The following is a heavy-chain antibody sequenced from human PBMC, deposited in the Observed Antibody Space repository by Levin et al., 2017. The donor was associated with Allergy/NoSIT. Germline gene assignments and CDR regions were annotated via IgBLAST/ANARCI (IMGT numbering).Heavy chain of an antibody. D-gene: IGHD1-20*01. J-gene: IGHJ3*02. CDR3: ARGRRNNWNDGPRAFDI. CDR2: ISSSSSTI. Sequence: PGESLKISCAASGFTFSSYSMNWVRQAPGKGLEWVSYISSSSSTIYYADSVKGRFTISRDNAKNSLYLQMNSLRAEDTAVYYCARGRRNNWNDGPRAFDIWGQGTMVTVSS. V-gene: IGHV3-48*01. CDR1: GFTFSSYS.